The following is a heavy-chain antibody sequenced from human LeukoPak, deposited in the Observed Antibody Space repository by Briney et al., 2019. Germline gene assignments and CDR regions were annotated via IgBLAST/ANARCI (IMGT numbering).Heavy chain of an antibody. V-gene: IGHV3-53*01. CDR3: ARDRWELLRYYYYGMDV. CDR2: IYGGGST. J-gene: IGHJ6*02. CDR1: GFTVSTNY. D-gene: IGHD1-26*01. Sequence: GGSLRLSCAVSGFTVSTNYMSWVRQAPGKGLEWVSVIYGGGSTYYADSVKGRFTISRDNSKNTLYLQMNSLRAEDTAVYYCARDRWELLRYYYYGMDVWGQGTTVTVSS.